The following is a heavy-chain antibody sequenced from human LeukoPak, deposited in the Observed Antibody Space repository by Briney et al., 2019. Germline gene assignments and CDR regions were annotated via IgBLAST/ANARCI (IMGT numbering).Heavy chain of an antibody. Sequence: GGSLRLSCAASGFTFSSYAMSWVRQAPGKGLEWVSAISGSGGSTYYADSVKGRFTISRDNSKNTLYLQMNSLRAEDTAVYYCAKAGLRNSGYGLDFDHWGQGTLVTVSS. CDR2: ISGSGGST. D-gene: IGHD5-12*01. J-gene: IGHJ4*02. CDR1: GFTFSSYA. CDR3: AKAGLRNSGYGLDFDH. V-gene: IGHV3-23*01.